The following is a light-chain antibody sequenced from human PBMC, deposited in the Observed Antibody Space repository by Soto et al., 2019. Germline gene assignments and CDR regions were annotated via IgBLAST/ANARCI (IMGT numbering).Light chain of an antibody. V-gene: IGKV4-1*01. J-gene: IGKJ2*01. Sequence: DIVMTQSPDSLAVSLGERATINCKSSQTVLFRPNNKNYFAWYQQKPGQPPKRLIYWASTRQSGVPDRYSGRGYWRDFTLTISRLQSGDVAVYSCQQYHTPPYTFGQGTKLGIK. CDR3: QQYHTPPYT. CDR2: WAS. CDR1: QTVLFRPNNKNY.